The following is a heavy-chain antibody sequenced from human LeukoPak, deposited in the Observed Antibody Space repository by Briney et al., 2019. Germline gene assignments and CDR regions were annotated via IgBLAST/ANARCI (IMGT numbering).Heavy chain of an antibody. Sequence: PGVSLRLSCAASGFTFSSYSMNWVRQAPGKGLEWVSSISSSSSYIYYADSVKGRFTISRDNAKNSLYLQMNSLRAEDTAVYYCAREVDVVVVAATRDGGPNWFDPWGQGTLVTVSS. D-gene: IGHD2-15*01. CDR3: AREVDVVVVAATRDGGPNWFDP. J-gene: IGHJ5*02. V-gene: IGHV3-21*01. CDR2: ISSSSSYI. CDR1: GFTFSSYS.